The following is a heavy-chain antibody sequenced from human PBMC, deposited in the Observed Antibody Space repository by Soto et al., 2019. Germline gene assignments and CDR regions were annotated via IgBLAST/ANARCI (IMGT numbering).Heavy chain of an antibody. CDR1: GFTFDDYA. Sequence: GGSLRLSCAASGFTFDDYAMHWVRQAPGKGLEWVSGISWNSGSIGYADSVKGRFTISRDNAKNSLYLQMNSLRAEDTALYYCAKVATAGYSSSWYWDHFDYWGQGTLVTVSS. J-gene: IGHJ4*02. CDR3: AKVATAGYSSSWYWDHFDY. D-gene: IGHD6-13*01. CDR2: ISWNSGSI. V-gene: IGHV3-9*01.